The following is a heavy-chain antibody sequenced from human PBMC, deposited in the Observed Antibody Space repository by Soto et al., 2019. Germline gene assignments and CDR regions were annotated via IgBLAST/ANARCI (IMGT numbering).Heavy chain of an antibody. CDR1: VFAFISYS. J-gene: IGHJ6*02. Sequence: GGSLRLSCASSVFAFISYSMNWVRQAPGKGLEWVSSISSSSSYIYYADSVKGRFTISRDNAKNSLYLQMNSLRAEDTAVYYCARARRGYSGYDSAPYYYYGMDVWGQGTTVTVSS. CDR3: ARARRGYSGYDSAPYYYYGMDV. CDR2: ISSSSSYI. V-gene: IGHV3-21*01. D-gene: IGHD5-12*01.